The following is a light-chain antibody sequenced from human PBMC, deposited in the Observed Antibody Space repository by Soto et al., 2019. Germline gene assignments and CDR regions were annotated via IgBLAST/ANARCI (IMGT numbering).Light chain of an antibody. V-gene: IGKV3-15*01. CDR3: HQRSNWPPLT. CDR2: GAS. Sequence: EIVLTQSPATLSVSTGNRATLSCSASLSVNSDLAWYQQKPGQAPRRLIHGASTRATGTLTRFSGSGSGTACTLTISRLQFEAFAGYCCHQRSNWPPLTFGGGNKVEIK. J-gene: IGKJ4*01. CDR1: LSVNSD.